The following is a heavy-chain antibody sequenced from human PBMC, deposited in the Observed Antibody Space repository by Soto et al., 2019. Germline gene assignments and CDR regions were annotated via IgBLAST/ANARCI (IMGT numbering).Heavy chain of an antibody. J-gene: IGHJ6*03. CDR1: GGSISSSSYY. D-gene: IGHD3-10*01. Sequence: QLQLQESGPGLVKPSETLSLTCTVSGGSISSSSYYWGWIRQPPGQGLEWIGSIYYSGSTYYNPSLKSRVTIPVDTSKNQFSLKLSSVTAADTAVYYCAKLVDYYGSGSYSYMDVWGKGTTVTVSS. CDR3: AKLVDYYGSGSYSYMDV. CDR2: IYYSGST. V-gene: IGHV4-39*01.